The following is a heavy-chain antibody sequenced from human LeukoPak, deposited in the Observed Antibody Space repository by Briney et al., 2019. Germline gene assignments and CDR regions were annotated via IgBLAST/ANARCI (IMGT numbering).Heavy chain of an antibody. CDR3: ARDPDYGDFQYYFDY. V-gene: IGHV3-33*01. CDR1: GFTFSSYG. D-gene: IGHD4-17*01. CDR2: IWYDGSNK. Sequence: PGGSLRLSCAASGFTFSSYGVHWVRQAPGKGLEWVAVIWYDGSNKYYADSVKGRFTISRDNSKNTLYLQMNSLRAEDTAVYYCARDPDYGDFQYYFDYWGQGTLVTVSS. J-gene: IGHJ4*02.